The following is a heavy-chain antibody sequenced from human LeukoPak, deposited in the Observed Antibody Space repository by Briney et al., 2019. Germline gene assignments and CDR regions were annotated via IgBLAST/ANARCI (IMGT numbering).Heavy chain of an antibody. Sequence: GRSLRLSCAASGFTFSSYEMNWVRQAPGRGLEWVSYISSSGSTIYYADSVKGRFTISRDNAKNSLYLQMNSLRAEDTAVYYCAELGITMIGGVWGKGTTVTISS. CDR1: GFTFSSYE. CDR3: AELGITMIGGV. J-gene: IGHJ6*04. D-gene: IGHD3-10*02. V-gene: IGHV3-48*03. CDR2: ISSSGSTI.